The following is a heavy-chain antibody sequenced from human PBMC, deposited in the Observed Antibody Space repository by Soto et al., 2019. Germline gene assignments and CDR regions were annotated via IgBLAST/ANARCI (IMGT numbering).Heavy chain of an antibody. CDR3: ASAAGVSGELYY. Sequence: QVQLVQSGAEVKKPGASVKVSCKASGYTFTSYGISWVRQAPGQGLEWMGWISAYNGNTNYAQKLQGRVTMTTDTATTTDYMEMRSLRSDDTAVYYCASAAGVSGELYYWGQGTLVTVSS. D-gene: IGHD3-3*01. CDR2: ISAYNGNT. J-gene: IGHJ4*02. CDR1: GYTFTSYG. V-gene: IGHV1-18*01.